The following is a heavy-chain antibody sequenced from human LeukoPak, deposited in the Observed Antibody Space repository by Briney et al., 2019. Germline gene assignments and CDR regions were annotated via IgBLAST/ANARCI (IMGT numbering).Heavy chain of an antibody. CDR3: ARGVVRGGWYGG. V-gene: IGHV4-34*01. Sequence: SETLSLTCAVYGGSFSGYYWSWIRQPPGKGLEWIGEINHSGSTNYSPSLKSRVTISVDTSKNQFSLKLSSVTAADTAVYYCARGVVRGGWYGGWGQGTLVTVSS. J-gene: IGHJ4*02. D-gene: IGHD6-19*01. CDR2: INHSGST. CDR1: GGSFSGYY.